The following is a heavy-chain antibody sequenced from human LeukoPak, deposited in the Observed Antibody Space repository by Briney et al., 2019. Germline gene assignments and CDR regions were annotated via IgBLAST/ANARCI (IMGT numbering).Heavy chain of an antibody. D-gene: IGHD2-15*01. J-gene: IGHJ4*02. V-gene: IGHV1-46*01. Sequence: GASVKVSCKASGYTFTSYYIHWVRQAPGQGLEWMGIINPSGGSTSYAQKFQGRITMTRDTSTSTVYMELSSLRSEDTAVYYCARGDVVGARPYYFDYWGQGTLLTVSS. CDR2: INPSGGST. CDR1: GYTFTSYY. CDR3: ARGDVVGARPYYFDY.